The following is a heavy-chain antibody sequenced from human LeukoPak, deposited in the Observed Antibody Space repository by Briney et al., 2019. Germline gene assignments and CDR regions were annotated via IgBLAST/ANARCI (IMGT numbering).Heavy chain of an antibody. V-gene: IGHV1-3*01. CDR3: AREMMATIRADAFDI. CDR1: GYTFTSYA. D-gene: IGHD5-24*01. Sequence: WASVKVSCKASGYTFTSYAMHWVRQAPGQRLEWMGWINAGNGNTKYSQKFQGRVTITRDTSASTAYMELSSLRSEDTAVYYCAREMMATIRADAFDIWGQGTMVTVSS. CDR2: INAGNGNT. J-gene: IGHJ3*02.